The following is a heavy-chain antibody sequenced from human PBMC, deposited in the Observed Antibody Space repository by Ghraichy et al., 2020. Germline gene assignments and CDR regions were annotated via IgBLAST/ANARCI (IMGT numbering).Heavy chain of an antibody. Sequence: NLSLTCNVSGASIRDYYWSWIRQPPGRRLEWIGYIYYSGTTHYNPSLQSRVAISVDTSRSQFSLNLRSVTAADTALYYCARQGFYDSGGNYGILNAFDFWGQGTMVTVSS. CDR2: IYYSGTT. J-gene: IGHJ3*01. CDR3: ARQGFYDSGGNYGILNAFDF. CDR1: GASIRDYY. D-gene: IGHD3-22*01. V-gene: IGHV4-59*08.